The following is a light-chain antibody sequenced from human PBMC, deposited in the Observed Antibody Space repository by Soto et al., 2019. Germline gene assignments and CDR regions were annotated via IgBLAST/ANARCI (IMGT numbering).Light chain of an antibody. J-gene: IGKJ1*01. Sequence: IQMTQSPSSLSASVGDRVTITCRASQSISNFLNWYQQKPGKAPKLVIYAVSNLESGVPSRFSGRGSGTDFTLTISSLQPEDFATYYCLQDYDYPRTFGQGTKVDIK. CDR3: LQDYDYPRT. V-gene: IGKV1-6*01. CDR2: AVS. CDR1: QSISNF.